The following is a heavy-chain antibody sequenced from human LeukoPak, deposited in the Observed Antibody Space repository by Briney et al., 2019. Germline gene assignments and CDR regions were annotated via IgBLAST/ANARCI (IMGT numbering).Heavy chain of an antibody. CDR2: IGPDGRNI. CDR3: VRDGGGTTHHDC. J-gene: IGHJ4*02. Sequence: GGSLRLTCAASGFTLSDYWMNWVRQAPGKGPVWVSHIGPDGRNIAYADSVKCRFTISRDSAKNTLYLQMNSLRVGGTAVYYCVRDGGGTTHHDCWGQGTLVTVSS. V-gene: IGHV3-74*01. CDR1: GFTLSDYW. D-gene: IGHD1-7*01.